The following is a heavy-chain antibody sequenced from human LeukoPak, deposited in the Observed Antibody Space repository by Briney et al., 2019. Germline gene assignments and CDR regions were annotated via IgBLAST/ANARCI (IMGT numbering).Heavy chain of an antibody. D-gene: IGHD4-23*01. Sequence: GESLRLSCAASRFTFSNFALSWVRQAPGKGLEWVSAISGSGDSTYYADSVKGRFTISRDNSKNTLCLQMNSLRAEDTAVYYCARDHFYGGAILDYWGQGTLVTVSS. J-gene: IGHJ4*02. CDR3: ARDHFYGGAILDY. V-gene: IGHV3-23*01. CDR2: ISGSGDST. CDR1: RFTFSNFA.